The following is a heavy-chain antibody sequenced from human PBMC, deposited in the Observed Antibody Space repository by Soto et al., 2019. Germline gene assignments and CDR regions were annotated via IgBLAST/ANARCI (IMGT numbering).Heavy chain of an antibody. J-gene: IGHJ4*02. CDR1: GGSFSGYY. Sequence: QVQLQQWGAGLLKPSETLSLTCDVYGGSFSGYYWSWIRQPPGKGLEWIGEINHSGSTNYNPSLKSRVTISVDTSKNQFSLKLSSVTAADTAVYYCAEGDYFDYWGQGTLVTVSS. V-gene: IGHV4-34*01. CDR3: AEGDYFDY. D-gene: IGHD1-26*01. CDR2: INHSGST.